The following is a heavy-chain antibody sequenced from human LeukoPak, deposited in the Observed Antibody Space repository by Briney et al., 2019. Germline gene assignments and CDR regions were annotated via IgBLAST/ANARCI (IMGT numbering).Heavy chain of an antibody. J-gene: IGHJ4*02. CDR1: GGSFSGYY. CDR3: ARDDYTSSFDY. Sequence: SETLSLTCAVYGGSFSGYYWSWIRQPPGKGLEWIGYIQYSGDTYYNPSLKSRATISVDSSKNQFSLKLTSVTAADTAVYYCARDDYTSSFDYWGQGTLVTVSS. D-gene: IGHD4-11*01. CDR2: IQYSGDT. V-gene: IGHV4-34*09.